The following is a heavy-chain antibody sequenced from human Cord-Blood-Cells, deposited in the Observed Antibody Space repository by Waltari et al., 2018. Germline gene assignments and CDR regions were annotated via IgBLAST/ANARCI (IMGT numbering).Heavy chain of an antibody. CDR2: ISGSGGST. Sequence: EVQLLESGGGLVQPGGSLRLSCAASGFTFSSYAMSWVRQAPGKGLEGLSAISGSGGSTYYADSVKDRFTISRDNSKNTLYLQMNSLRAEDTAVYYCAKDIYDFWSGYDYWGQGTLVTVSS. V-gene: IGHV3-23*01. D-gene: IGHD3-3*01. CDR3: AKDIYDFWSGYDY. CDR1: GFTFSSYA. J-gene: IGHJ4*02.